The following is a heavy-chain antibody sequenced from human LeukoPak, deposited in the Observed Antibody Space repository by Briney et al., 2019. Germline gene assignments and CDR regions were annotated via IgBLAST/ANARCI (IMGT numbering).Heavy chain of an antibody. Sequence: SETLSLTCAVYGGSFSGYYWSWIRQPPGKGLEWIGEINHSGSTNYNPSLKSRVTISVGTSKNQFSLKLSSVTAADTAVYYCARHSKYYYDSSGSYVGYFQHWGQGTLVTVSS. CDR2: INHSGST. V-gene: IGHV4-34*01. D-gene: IGHD3-22*01. J-gene: IGHJ1*01. CDR3: ARHSKYYYDSSGSYVGYFQH. CDR1: GGSFSGYY.